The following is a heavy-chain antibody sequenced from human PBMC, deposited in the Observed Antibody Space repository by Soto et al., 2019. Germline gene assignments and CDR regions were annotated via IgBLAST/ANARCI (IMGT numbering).Heavy chain of an antibody. CDR1: GDSIGSGSYY. V-gene: IGHV4-31*03. J-gene: IGHJ4*02. Sequence: ASETLSLTCTVSGDSIGSGSYYWSWIRQHPGKGLEWIGYVYYSGSTDYNPSLKSRITISLDTSKNQFSLMLSSVTAADTAVYYCGRAGGYVDSYLSAFNYWGQGALVTVSS. CDR3: GRAGGYVDSYLSAFNY. CDR2: VYYSGST. D-gene: IGHD3-10*01.